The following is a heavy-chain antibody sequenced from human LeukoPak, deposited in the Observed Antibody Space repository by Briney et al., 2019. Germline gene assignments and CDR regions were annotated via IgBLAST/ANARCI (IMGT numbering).Heavy chain of an antibody. CDR2: TIPIFGTA. V-gene: IGHV1-69*05. J-gene: IGHJ4*02. D-gene: IGHD3-3*01. CDR3: ARGRFLEWLFLDY. Sequence: SVKVSCKASGGTFSSYAISWVRQAPGQGLEWMGRTIPIFGTANYAQKFQGRVTITTDESTSTAYMELSSLRSEDTAVYYCARGRFLEWLFLDYWGQGTLVTVSS. CDR1: GGTFSSYA.